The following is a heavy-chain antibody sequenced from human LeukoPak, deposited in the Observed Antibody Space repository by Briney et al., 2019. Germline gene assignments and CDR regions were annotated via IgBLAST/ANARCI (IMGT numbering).Heavy chain of an antibody. J-gene: IGHJ4*02. CDR2: IYPGDSDI. V-gene: IGHV5-51*01. Sequence: GESLKISCKGSGYSFTSYWIGWVRQMPGKGLEWMGIIYPGDSDIRYSPSFQGQVTISADKSISTAYLQWSSLKASDTAMYYCARHREEAYYYDSSGYPDYWGQGTLVTVSS. CDR3: ARHREEAYYYDSSGYPDY. D-gene: IGHD3-22*01. CDR1: GYSFTSYW.